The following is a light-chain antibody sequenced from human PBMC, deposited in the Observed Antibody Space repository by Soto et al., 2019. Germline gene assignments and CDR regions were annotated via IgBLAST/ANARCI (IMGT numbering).Light chain of an antibody. J-gene: IGKJ3*01. V-gene: IGKV1-12*01. CDR2: GAS. CDR1: RDISTS. Sequence: DIHMTQSPSSLSSSVGDTLTITCRASRDISTSLAWYQQTPGKAPKLLLRGASSLHRGVPSRFSGGGAGTEFTLTISSLQPEDFATYYCQQTRAFPRTVGPGTQVEIK. CDR3: QQTRAFPRT.